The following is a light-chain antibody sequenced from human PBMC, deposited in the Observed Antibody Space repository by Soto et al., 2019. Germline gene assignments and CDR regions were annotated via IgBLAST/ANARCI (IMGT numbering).Light chain of an antibody. J-gene: IGKJ1*01. CDR1: QSVSSY. CDR2: DAS. V-gene: IGKV3-11*01. CDR3: QQRSNWPPAWT. Sequence: IVLTQSPATLSLSPGERATLSCRAIQSVSSYLALYQQKPGQAPRLLIYDASNRATGIPARFSGSGSGTDFTLTISSLEPEDFAVYYCQQRSNWPPAWTFGQGTKVEIK.